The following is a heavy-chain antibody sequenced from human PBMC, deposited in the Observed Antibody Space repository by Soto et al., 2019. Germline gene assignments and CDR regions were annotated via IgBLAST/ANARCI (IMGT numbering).Heavy chain of an antibody. CDR1: GFSFSRSP. J-gene: IGHJ5*02. CDR2: ISGSGGST. Sequence: RGTLRISCAASGFSFSRSPICWVRQAPGTGLEWVSAISGSGGSTYYADSVKDRFTISRDNSKNTLYLQMNSLRAEDTAVYYCAKEKISTSCCNWFDPWGQGTLVTVSS. D-gene: IGHD2-2*01. CDR3: AKEKISTSCCNWFDP. V-gene: IGHV3-23*01.